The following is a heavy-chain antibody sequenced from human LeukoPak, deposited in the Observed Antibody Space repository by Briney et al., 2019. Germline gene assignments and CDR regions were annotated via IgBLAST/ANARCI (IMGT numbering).Heavy chain of an antibody. CDR1: GFTFSDYY. Sequence: PGGSLRLSCAASGFTFSDYYMSWIRQAPGKGPEWVSYISSSGSTIYYADSVKGRFTISRDNAKNSLYLQMNSLRAEDTAVYYCARDCGGDCYSDYYYGMDVWGQGTTVTVSS. J-gene: IGHJ6*02. D-gene: IGHD2-21*02. CDR2: ISSSGSTI. V-gene: IGHV3-11*01. CDR3: ARDCGGDCYSDYYYGMDV.